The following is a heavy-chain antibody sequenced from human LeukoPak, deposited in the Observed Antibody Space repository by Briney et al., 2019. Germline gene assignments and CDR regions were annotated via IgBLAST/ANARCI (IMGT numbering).Heavy chain of an antibody. CDR2: ISWNSGSI. V-gene: IGHV3-9*01. CDR1: GFTFDDYA. CDR3: AKDMRTHYYDSSGYPRGKELYYFDY. D-gene: IGHD3-22*01. J-gene: IGHJ4*02. Sequence: GRSLRLSCAASGFTFDDYAMHWVRQAPGKGLEWVSGISWNSGSIGYADSVKGRFTISRDNAKNSLYLQMNSLRAEDTALYYCAKDMRTHYYDSSGYPRGKELYYFDYWGQGTLVTVSS.